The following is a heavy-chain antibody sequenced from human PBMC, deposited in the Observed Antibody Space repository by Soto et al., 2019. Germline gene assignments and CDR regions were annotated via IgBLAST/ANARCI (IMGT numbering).Heavy chain of an antibody. J-gene: IGHJ4*02. D-gene: IGHD7-27*01. CDR2: INAGYGNT. CDR3: ARDTGDGTFDF. CDR1: GYTFSSYA. V-gene: IGHV1-3*01. Sequence: ASVKVSCKASGYTFSSYAMHWVRQAPGQRLEWMGWINAGYGNTKSSQKFQDRVTISRDTSASTAYMELTSLRSEDTAVYYCARDTGDGTFDFWGQGXLVTVSS.